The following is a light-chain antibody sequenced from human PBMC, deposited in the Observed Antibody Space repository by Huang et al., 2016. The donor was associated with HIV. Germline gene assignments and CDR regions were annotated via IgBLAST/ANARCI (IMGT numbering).Light chain of an antibody. Sequence: EKVMTQSPATLSVSPGERATLSYTASHSITTNLAWYQKKPGQPPRFLIYDASTSATGVPDRFSGSGSGTEFTLTISSLQSEDFAVYYCQEYNNWPPYTFGQGTKVEIE. V-gene: IGKV3-15*01. CDR3: QEYNNWPPYT. CDR2: DAS. J-gene: IGKJ2*01. CDR1: HSITTN.